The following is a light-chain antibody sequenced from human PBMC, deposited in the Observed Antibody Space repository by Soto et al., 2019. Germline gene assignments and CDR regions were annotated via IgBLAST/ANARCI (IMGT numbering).Light chain of an antibody. CDR2: DAS. J-gene: IGKJ2*01. Sequence: DIQMTQSPSSLSASVGDRVTITCQASQDISNYLNWYQQKPGKAPKLLIYDASNLETGVPSRFSGSGSGTDFTFTISSLQPXXXXXYYCQQYDNLPPYTFGQGTKLEIK. V-gene: IGKV1-33*01. CDR3: QQYDNLPPYT. CDR1: QDISNY.